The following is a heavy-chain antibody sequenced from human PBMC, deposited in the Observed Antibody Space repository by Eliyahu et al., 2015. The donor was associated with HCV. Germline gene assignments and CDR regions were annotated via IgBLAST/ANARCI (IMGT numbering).Heavy chain of an antibody. CDR3: AKGADDYGDHQGD. D-gene: IGHD4-17*01. CDR2: ISYDGSNK. Sequence: QVQLVESGGGVVQPGRSLXLSCAASGFTFSSYGMHWVRQAPGKGLEWVAVISYDGSNKYYADSVKGRFTISRDNSKNTLYLQMNSLRAEDTAVYYCAKGADDYGDHQGDWGQGTLVTVSS. J-gene: IGHJ4*02. CDR1: GFTFSSYG. V-gene: IGHV3-30*18.